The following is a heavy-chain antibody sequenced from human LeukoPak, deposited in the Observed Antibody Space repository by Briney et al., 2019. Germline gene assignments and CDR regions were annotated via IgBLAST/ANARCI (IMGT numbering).Heavy chain of an antibody. CDR1: PDSTTSNF. V-gene: IGHV4-4*02. Sequence: PSETLSLTCTVSPDSTTSNFWSWVRQPPGKGLEWIGEIHRSVSTNYNPSLQSRVTISIDRSKNQIALELSSVTAADTAVYYCAREIVGGFNPGAYWGQGTLVTVSS. J-gene: IGHJ4*02. D-gene: IGHD1-14*01. CDR2: IHRSVST. CDR3: AREIVGGFNPGAY.